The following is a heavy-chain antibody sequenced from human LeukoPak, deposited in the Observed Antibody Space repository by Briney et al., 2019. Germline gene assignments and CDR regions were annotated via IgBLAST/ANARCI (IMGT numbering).Heavy chain of an antibody. CDR3: ARGFGNVRGVT. CDR1: GFTFSTYS. Sequence: GSLRLSCAASGFTFSTYSMNWVRQAPGKGLEWIGEINHGGNTNYNPSLESRASLSVDTSRNQISLRLSSVTAADTAVYYCARGFGNVRGVTWGQGTLVTVSS. V-gene: IGHV4-34*01. J-gene: IGHJ5*02. D-gene: IGHD3-16*01. CDR2: INHGGNT.